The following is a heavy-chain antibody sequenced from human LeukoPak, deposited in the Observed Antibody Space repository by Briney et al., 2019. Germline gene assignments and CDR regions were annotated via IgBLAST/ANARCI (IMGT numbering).Heavy chain of an antibody. CDR1: GGTFTRYA. D-gene: IGHD3-10*01. CDR3: ARGEVLLWFGESYYFDY. CDR2: MITIFGTA. Sequence: ASVKVSCKASGGTFTRYAISWVREAPGQGLEWMGGMITIFGTANYAQKFQGRVTITADKSTSPAYMELSSLRTEDTAVYYCARGEVLLWFGESYYFDYWGQGTPVTVSS. J-gene: IGHJ4*02. V-gene: IGHV1-69*06.